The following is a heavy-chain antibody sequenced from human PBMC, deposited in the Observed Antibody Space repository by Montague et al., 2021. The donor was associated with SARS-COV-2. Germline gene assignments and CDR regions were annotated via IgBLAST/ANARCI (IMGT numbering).Heavy chain of an antibody. CDR2: VYYTGGT. J-gene: IGHJ6*02. Sequence: ETLSLTCSISGGSINSFYWNWIRQSPGKGLEWIGYVYYTGGTNYNPSLKSRATTSVDTSKNQFSLTVGSVTAADTAVYYCARAGGGSSYNYYGLDVWGQGTTVTVSS. D-gene: IGHD2-15*01. V-gene: IGHV4-59*01. CDR3: ARAGGGSSYNYYGLDV. CDR1: GGSINSFY.